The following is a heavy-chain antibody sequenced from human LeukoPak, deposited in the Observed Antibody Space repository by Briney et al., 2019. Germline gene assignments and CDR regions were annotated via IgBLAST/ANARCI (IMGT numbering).Heavy chain of an antibody. Sequence: PGGSLRLSCAASGFTFSSYGMHWVRQAPGKGLEWVAVIWYDGSNKYYADSVKGRFTISRDNSKNTLYLQMNSLRAEDTAVYYCASMAASDAFDIWGQGTMVTFSS. CDR1: GFTFSSYG. CDR2: IWYDGSNK. CDR3: ASMAASDAFDI. D-gene: IGHD5-24*01. J-gene: IGHJ3*02. V-gene: IGHV3-33*01.